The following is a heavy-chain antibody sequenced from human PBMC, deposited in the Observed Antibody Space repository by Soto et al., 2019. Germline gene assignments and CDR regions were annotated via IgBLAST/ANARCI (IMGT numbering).Heavy chain of an antibody. J-gene: IGHJ4*02. V-gene: IGHV3-66*01. CDR3: ARARYSTNWYDY. CDR2: LYSGGNT. Sequence: GGSLSLSCAASGFTVSSNYMSWVRQAPGKGLEWVSVLYSGGNTYYADSVKGRFTFSRDNSKNTLYLQMNSLRAEDTAVYYCARARYSTNWYDYWGQGTLVTVSS. D-gene: IGHD2-2*01. CDR1: GFTVSSNY.